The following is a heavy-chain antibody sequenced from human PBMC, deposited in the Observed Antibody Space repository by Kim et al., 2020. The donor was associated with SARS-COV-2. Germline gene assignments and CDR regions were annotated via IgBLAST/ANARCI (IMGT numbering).Heavy chain of an antibody. V-gene: IGHV1-69*04. CDR2: IIPILGIA. Sequence: SVKVSCKASGGTFSSYAISWVRQAPGQGLEWMGRIIPILGIANYAQKFQGRVTITADKSTSTAYMELSSLRSEDTAVYYCAGYGSSGWAGAFDIWGQGTMVTVSS. J-gene: IGHJ3*02. D-gene: IGHD6-19*01. CDR1: GGTFSSYA. CDR3: AGYGSSGWAGAFDI.